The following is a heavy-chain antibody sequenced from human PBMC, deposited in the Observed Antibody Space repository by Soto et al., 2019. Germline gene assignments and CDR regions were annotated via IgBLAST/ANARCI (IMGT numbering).Heavy chain of an antibody. CDR2: INANSGGT. CDR1: GYTFTGYY. V-gene: IGHV1-2*02. J-gene: IGHJ4*02. CDR3: ARDASSSWFPIDY. Sequence: QVQLVQSGAEVKKPGASVKVSCKASGYTFTGYYMHWGRQAPGQGLEWMGWINANSGGTNYAQKFQGRVTMTRDTSISTAYMELSRLRSDDTAVYYCARDASSSWFPIDYWGQGTLVTVSS. D-gene: IGHD6-13*01.